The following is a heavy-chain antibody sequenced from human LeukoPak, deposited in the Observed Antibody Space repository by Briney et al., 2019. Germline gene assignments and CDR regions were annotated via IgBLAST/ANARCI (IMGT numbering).Heavy chain of an antibody. Sequence: ASVKVSCKASGYTFTSYGISWVRQAPGQGLEWMGWISAYNGNTNYAQKLQGRVTMTTDTSTSTAYMELRSLRSDDTAVYHCARDALYYYDSSGYYDEFDYWGQGTLVTVSS. CDR2: ISAYNGNT. J-gene: IGHJ4*02. CDR1: GYTFTSYG. CDR3: ARDALYYYDSSGYYDEFDY. V-gene: IGHV1-18*01. D-gene: IGHD3-22*01.